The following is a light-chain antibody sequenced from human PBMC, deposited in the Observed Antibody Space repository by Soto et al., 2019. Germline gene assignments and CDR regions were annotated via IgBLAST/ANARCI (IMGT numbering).Light chain of an antibody. V-gene: IGKV3-11*01. Sequence: EIVLTQSPATLSLSPGERATLSCRASQSVSSYLAWYQQKPGQAPRLLIYDASNRATGIPARFSGSGSGTDFTLTISILEPEDFAVYYCQQRSSNWPPVTFGQGTRPEIK. CDR1: QSVSSY. J-gene: IGKJ5*01. CDR2: DAS. CDR3: QQRSSNWPPVT.